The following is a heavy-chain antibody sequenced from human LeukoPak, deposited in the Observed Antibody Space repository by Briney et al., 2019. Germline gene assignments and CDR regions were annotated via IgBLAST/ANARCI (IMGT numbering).Heavy chain of an antibody. CDR1: GFTFSDYY. V-gene: IGHV3-7*01. CDR2: IKQDGSEK. CDR3: ARGYCSGGSCYDRYYYGMDV. J-gene: IGHJ6*02. D-gene: IGHD2-15*01. Sequence: PGGSLRLSCAASGFTFSDYYMSWIRQAPGKGLEWVANIKQDGSEKYYVDSVKGRFTISRDNAKNSLYLQMNSLRAEDTAVYYCARGYCSGGSCYDRYYYGMDVWGQGTTVTASS.